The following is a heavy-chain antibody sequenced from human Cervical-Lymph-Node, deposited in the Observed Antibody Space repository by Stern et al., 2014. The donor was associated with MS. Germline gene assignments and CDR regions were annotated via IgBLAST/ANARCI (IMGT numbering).Heavy chain of an antibody. CDR2: INPASGGT. V-gene: IGHV1-2*06. D-gene: IGHD3-9*01. CDR3: AKTYDTIDY. Sequence: VQLVESGAEVKKPGASVKVSCKASGYTFIDYYIYWVRQAPGQGLEWMGRINPASGGTNYAQKFQGRVTMTRDTSISTAYMELSRLKSDDTAVYYCAKTYDTIDYWGQGTLVTVSS. J-gene: IGHJ4*02. CDR1: GYTFIDYY.